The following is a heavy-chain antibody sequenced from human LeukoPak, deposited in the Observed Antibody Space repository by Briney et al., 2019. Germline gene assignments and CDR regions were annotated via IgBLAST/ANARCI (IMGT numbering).Heavy chain of an antibody. V-gene: IGHV3-11*01. D-gene: IGHD3-16*02. Sequence: GGSLRLSCAASGFTFSDYYMSWIRQAPGKGLECVSHISTSGSRIYYADSVKGRFTISRDNAKNSLYLQMNSLRAEDTAVYYCARLAYDYIWGSYRPLDYWAQGTLVTVSS. CDR2: ISTSGSRI. CDR3: ARLAYDYIWGSYRPLDY. J-gene: IGHJ4*02. CDR1: GFTFSDYY.